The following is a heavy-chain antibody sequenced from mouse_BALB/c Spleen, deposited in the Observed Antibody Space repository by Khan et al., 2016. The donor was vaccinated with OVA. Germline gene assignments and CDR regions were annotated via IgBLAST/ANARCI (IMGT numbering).Heavy chain of an antibody. J-gene: IGHJ3*01. CDR3: AIDNYGWFAY. CDR2: ISSAGTYT. Sequence: EVELVESGGGLVKPGGSLKLSCAASGFTFSTFVMSWVRQTPEKRLEWVATISSAGTYTYYQDSVKGRFTISRDNAKNTLYLQMNSLRSEDTAMYYCAIDNYGWFAYSGQGTLVAVSA. V-gene: IGHV5-9-1*01. CDR1: GFTFSTFV. D-gene: IGHD1-1*02.